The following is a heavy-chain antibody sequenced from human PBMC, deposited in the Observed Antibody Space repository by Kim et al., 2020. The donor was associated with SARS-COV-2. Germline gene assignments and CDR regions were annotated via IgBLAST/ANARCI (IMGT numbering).Heavy chain of an antibody. Sequence: TTYHADSVKGRFTISRDNAKNTLYLQMNSLRAEDTAVYYCARGNYYGMDVWGQGTTVTVSS. V-gene: IGHV3-74*01. CDR3: ARGNYYGMDV. J-gene: IGHJ6*02. CDR2: TT.